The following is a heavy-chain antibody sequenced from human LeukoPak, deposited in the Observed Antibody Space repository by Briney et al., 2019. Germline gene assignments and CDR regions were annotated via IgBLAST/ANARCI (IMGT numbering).Heavy chain of an antibody. CDR2: ISSSGSTI. V-gene: IGHV3-48*03. Sequence: GGSLRLSCAASGFTFSGSEMNWVRQAPGKGLEWVSYISSSGSTIYYADSVKGRFTISRDNAKNSLYLQLNSLRAEDTALYYCARITGIEAAGDYWGQGTLVTVSS. J-gene: IGHJ4*02. CDR3: ARITGIEAAGDY. D-gene: IGHD6-13*01. CDR1: GFTFSGSE.